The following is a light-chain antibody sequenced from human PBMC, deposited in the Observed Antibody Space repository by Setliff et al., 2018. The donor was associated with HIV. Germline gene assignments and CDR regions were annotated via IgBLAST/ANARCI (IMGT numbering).Light chain of an antibody. Sequence: QSALTQPPSTSGTPGQKVTISCSGSGSNIGRNSVFWYQQLPGTAPKLLMYNNDQRPSGVPDRFSGSKSGTSASLAISDLRSGDEADYYCATSDDSRSAVVFGGGTK. J-gene: IGLJ2*01. CDR2: NND. V-gene: IGLV1-47*02. CDR1: GSNIGRNS. CDR3: ATSDDSRSAVV.